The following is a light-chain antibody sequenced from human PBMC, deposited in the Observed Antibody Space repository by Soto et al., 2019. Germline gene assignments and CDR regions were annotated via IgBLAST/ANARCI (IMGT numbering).Light chain of an antibody. Sequence: EIVLTQSPATLSLSPGERATLSCRASQSVSSYLAWYQQKPGQAPRLLIYDASNRATGIPARFSGSGSGTDFILTISSLEPEDFAVYYCQQRSNFGPGTKVHIK. CDR3: QQRSN. V-gene: IGKV3-11*01. CDR1: QSVSSY. CDR2: DAS. J-gene: IGKJ3*01.